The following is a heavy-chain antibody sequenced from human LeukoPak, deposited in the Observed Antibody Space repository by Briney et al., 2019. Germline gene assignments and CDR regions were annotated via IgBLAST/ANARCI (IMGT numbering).Heavy chain of an antibody. CDR3: ARAEAAAAYYFDY. D-gene: IGHD6-13*01. J-gene: IGHJ4*02. CDR1: GGSISSYY. CDR2: IYYSGST. Sequence: SETLSLTCTVSGGSISSYYWSCIRQPPGKGLEWIGYIYYSGSTNYNPSLKSRVTISVDTSKNQFSLRLSSVTAADTALYYCARAEAAAAYYFDYWGQGTLVTVSS. V-gene: IGHV4-59*01.